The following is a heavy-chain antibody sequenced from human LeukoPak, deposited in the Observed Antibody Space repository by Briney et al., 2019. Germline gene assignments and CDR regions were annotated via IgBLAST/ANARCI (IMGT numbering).Heavy chain of an antibody. CDR2: INPSGGST. J-gene: IGHJ6*03. CDR3: ARTFEYYYYMDV. V-gene: IGHV1-46*01. CDR1: GYTFTGYY. Sequence: ASVKVSCKASGYTFTGYYMHWVRQAPGQGREWMGIINPSGGSTSYAQKFQGRVTMTRDMSTSTVYMELSSLRSEDTAVYYCARTFEYYYYMDVWGKGTTVTVSS.